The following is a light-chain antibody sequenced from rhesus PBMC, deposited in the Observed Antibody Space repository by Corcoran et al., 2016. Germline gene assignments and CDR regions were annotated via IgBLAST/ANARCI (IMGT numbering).Light chain of an antibody. CDR3: LQHNSYPLT. J-gene: IGKJ4*01. CDR2: DAS. V-gene: IGKV1-28*03. CDR1: QGISSY. Sequence: DIQMTQSPSFLSASVGDTVTITCRASQGISSYLNWFQQKPGKAPKLLIYDASSLESGVPSRFSGSGSGTDFTLTISSLQPEDFAAYYCLQHNSYPLTFGGGTKVEIK.